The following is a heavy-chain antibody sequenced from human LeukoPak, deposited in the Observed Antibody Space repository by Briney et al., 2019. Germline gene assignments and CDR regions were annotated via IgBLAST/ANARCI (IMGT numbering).Heavy chain of an antibody. CDR3: ARGRNYDILTGYSRFDP. Sequence: SETLSLTCAVYGGSFSGYYWSWIRQPPGKGLEWIGEINHSGSTNYNPSLKSRVTVSVDTSKNQFSLKLSSVTAADTAVYYCARGRNYDILTGYSRFDPWGQGTLVTVSS. CDR2: INHSGST. D-gene: IGHD3-9*01. V-gene: IGHV4-34*01. CDR1: GGSFSGYY. J-gene: IGHJ5*02.